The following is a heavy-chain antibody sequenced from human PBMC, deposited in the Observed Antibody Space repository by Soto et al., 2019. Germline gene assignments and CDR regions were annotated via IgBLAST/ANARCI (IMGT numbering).Heavy chain of an antibody. V-gene: IGHV6-1*01. D-gene: IGHD3-3*01. J-gene: IGHJ6*03. CDR3: AREYYDFWSGYPGAPLSYYYMDV. CDR2: TYYRSKWYN. CDR1: GDSVSSNSAA. Sequence: QVQLQQSGPGLVKPSQTLSLTCAISGDSVSSNSAAWNWIRQSPSRGLEWLGRTYYRSKWYNDYAVSVKSRITINPDTSKNQFSLQLNSVTPEDTAVYYCAREYYDFWSGYPGAPLSYYYMDVWGKGTTVTVSS.